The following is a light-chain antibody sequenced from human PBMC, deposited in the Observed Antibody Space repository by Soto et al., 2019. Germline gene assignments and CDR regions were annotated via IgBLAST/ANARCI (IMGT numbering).Light chain of an antibody. J-gene: IGKJ1*01. Sequence: EIVMTQSPATLSVSPGETATLSCRASQSVRSELALYQQKPGQAPRLLIYGASNRATGIPDRFSGSGSGTDFTLTISRLEPEDFAVYYCQQYGSSGTFGQGTKVDIK. CDR1: QSVRSE. CDR3: QQYGSSGT. CDR2: GAS. V-gene: IGKV3-20*01.